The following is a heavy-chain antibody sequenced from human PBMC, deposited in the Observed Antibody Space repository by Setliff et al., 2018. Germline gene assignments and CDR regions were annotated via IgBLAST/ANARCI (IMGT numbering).Heavy chain of an antibody. J-gene: IGHJ5*02. Sequence: SETLSLTCTVSGGSISSGDYYWSWIRQPPGKGLEWIGYIYYSGSTYYNPSHKSRVTISVDTSKNQFSLKLSSVTAADTAVYYCARSYDSSASNWFDPWGRGTLVTVSS. CDR1: GGSISSGDYY. D-gene: IGHD3-22*01. CDR3: ARSYDSSASNWFDP. CDR2: IYYSGST. V-gene: IGHV4-30-4*02.